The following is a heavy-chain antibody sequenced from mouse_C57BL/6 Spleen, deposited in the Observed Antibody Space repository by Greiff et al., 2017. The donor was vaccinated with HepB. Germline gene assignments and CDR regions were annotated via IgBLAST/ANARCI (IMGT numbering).Heavy chain of an antibody. CDR3: TRGGWISMDY. Sequence: QVQLKQSGAELVRPGASVTLSCKASGYTFTDYEMHWVKQTPVHGLEWIGAIDPETGGTAYNQKFKGKAILTADKSSSTAYMELRSLTSEDSAVYYCTRGGWISMDYWGQGTSVTVSS. J-gene: IGHJ4*01. V-gene: IGHV1-15*01. CDR2: IDPETGGT. CDR1: GYTFTDYE. D-gene: IGHD2-3*01.